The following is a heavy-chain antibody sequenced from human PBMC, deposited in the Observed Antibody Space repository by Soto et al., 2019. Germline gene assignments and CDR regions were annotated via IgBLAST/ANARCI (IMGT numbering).Heavy chain of an antibody. Sequence: QVQLVQSGAEVKKAGASVKVSCEASGYTFTGNYIHWVRQAPGQGLEWMGWIAHNSGGIHYAQKFQGRVTMTRETSISTAYMELSSLRSDDTAVYYCARDASYAFVRWCQGTVVT. CDR1: GYTFTGNY. D-gene: IGHD2-8*01. V-gene: IGHV1-2*02. CDR2: IAHNSGGI. CDR3: ARDASYAFVR. J-gene: IGHJ3*01.